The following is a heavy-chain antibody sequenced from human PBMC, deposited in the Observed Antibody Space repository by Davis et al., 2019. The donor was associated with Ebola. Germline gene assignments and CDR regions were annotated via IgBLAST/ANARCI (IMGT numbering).Heavy chain of an antibody. CDR2: ISGSGGST. D-gene: IGHD2-2*01. CDR1: VITFSSYA. V-gene: IGHV3-23*01. J-gene: IGHJ4*02. Sequence: GESLKISCADSVITFSSYAMTWVRQAPGKGLEWVSAISGSGGSTYYADSVKGRFTISRDNAKNSLYLQMNSLRAEDTAVYYCAREGKYRDESRTFDYWGQGTLVTVSS. CDR3: AREGKYRDESRTFDY.